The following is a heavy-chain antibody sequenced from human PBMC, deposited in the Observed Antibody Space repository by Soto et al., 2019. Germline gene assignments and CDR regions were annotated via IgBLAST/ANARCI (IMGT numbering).Heavy chain of an antibody. D-gene: IGHD6-6*01. CDR3: AAGGKQLVQVHWFDP. V-gene: IGHV1-69*12. J-gene: IGHJ5*02. CDR2: IIPIFGTA. Sequence: QVQLVQSGAEVKKPGSSVKVSCKASGGTFSSYAISWVRQAPGQGLEWMGGIIPIFGTANYAQKFQGRVTISAEESTSTAYMELRSLRSEDTAVYYCAAGGKQLVQVHWFDPWGQGTLVTVSS. CDR1: GGTFSSYA.